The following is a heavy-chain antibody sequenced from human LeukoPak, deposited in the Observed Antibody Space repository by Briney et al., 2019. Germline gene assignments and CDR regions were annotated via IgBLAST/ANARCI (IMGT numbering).Heavy chain of an antibody. CDR2: IYHSGST. D-gene: IGHD2-21*02. J-gene: IGHJ4*02. CDR3: ASWVVTVRAFDY. CDR1: GGSISSSSYY. V-gene: IGHV4-39*07. Sequence: KTSETLSLTCTVSGGSISSSSYYWGWIRQPPGKGLEWIGEIYHSGSTNYNPSLKSRVTISVDKSKNQFSLKLSSVTAADTAVYYCASWVVTVRAFDYWGQGTLVTVSS.